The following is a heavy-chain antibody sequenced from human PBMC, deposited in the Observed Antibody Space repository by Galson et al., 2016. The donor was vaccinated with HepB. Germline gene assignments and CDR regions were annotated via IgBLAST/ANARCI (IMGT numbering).Heavy chain of an antibody. CDR2: SFHDEDYT. Sequence: SLRLSCATSGFPFGTYAMSWVRQAPGKGLEWVALSFHDEDYTYYPDSVKGRFTISRDNTKGTVYLHMNSLRDEDTAVYYCTREANDAFDIWGQGTMVTVSS. CDR1: GFPFGTYA. V-gene: IGHV3-30*03. CDR3: TREANDAFDI. J-gene: IGHJ3*02.